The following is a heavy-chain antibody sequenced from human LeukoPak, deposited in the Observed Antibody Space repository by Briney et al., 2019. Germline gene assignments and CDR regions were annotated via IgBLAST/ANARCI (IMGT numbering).Heavy chain of an antibody. CDR2: INAGNGNT. Sequence: GGSLRLSCAASGFTFTSYAMHWVRQAPGQRLEWMGWINAGNGNTKYSQKFQGRVTITRDTSASTAYMELSSLRSEDTAVYYCARDSSYYDFWTGKTRGDYWGQGTLVTVSS. J-gene: IGHJ4*02. CDR3: ARDSSYYDFWTGKTRGDY. CDR1: GFTFTSYA. V-gene: IGHV1-3*01. D-gene: IGHD3-3*01.